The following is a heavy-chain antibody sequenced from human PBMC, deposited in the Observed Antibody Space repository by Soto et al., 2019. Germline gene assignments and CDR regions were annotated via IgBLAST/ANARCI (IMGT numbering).Heavy chain of an antibody. V-gene: IGHV3-53*01. Sequence: EVQLVESGGGLIQPGGSLRLSCAASGFTVSSNYMSWVRQAPGKGLEWVSVIYSGGSTYYADSVKGRFTISRDNSKNTLYLQFNRLRAEDTAVYYCASEGDSSGYTGVGMDVWGQVTTVTVS. J-gene: IGHJ6*02. CDR1: GFTVSSNY. CDR2: IYSGGST. CDR3: ASEGDSSGYTGVGMDV. D-gene: IGHD3-22*01.